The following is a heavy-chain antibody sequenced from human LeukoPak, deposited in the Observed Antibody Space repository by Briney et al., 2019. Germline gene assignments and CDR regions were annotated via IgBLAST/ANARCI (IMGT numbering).Heavy chain of an antibody. V-gene: IGHV4-34*01. CDR2: INHSGST. CDR3: ASSTKPYYYYYYMDV. CDR1: GGTFSGYY. J-gene: IGHJ6*03. D-gene: IGHD2-2*01. Sequence: SETLSLTCAVYGGTFSGYYWSWIRQPPGKGLEWIGEINHSGSTNYNPSLKSRVTISVDTSKNQFSLKLSSVTAADTAVYYCASSTKPYYYYYYMDVWGKGTTVTVSS.